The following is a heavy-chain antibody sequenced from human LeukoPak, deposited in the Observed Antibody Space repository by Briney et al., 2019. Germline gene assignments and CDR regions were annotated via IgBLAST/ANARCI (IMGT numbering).Heavy chain of an antibody. Sequence: SETLSLTCTVSGGSSSSSTYYWGWIRQPPGKGLEWIGTIYYRGNTYYNPSLKSRITISVDTSKNQFSLNLNTVTAADTAVYYCARPPVAAPTSYFGYWGQGILVTVSS. V-gene: IGHV4-39*01. CDR3: ARPPVAAPTSYFGY. CDR2: IYYRGNT. D-gene: IGHD6-25*01. CDR1: GGSSSSSTYY. J-gene: IGHJ4*02.